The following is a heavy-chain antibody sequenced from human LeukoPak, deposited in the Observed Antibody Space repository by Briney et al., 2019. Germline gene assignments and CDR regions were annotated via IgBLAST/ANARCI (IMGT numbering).Heavy chain of an antibody. D-gene: IGHD4-11*01. V-gene: IGHV3-66*01. Sequence: GGSLRLSCAVSGFTVSGNYMSWVRQAPGKGLEWVSVIYRGDATYYADSVKGRFTISRDSSENTVYLQMDSLRAEDTAVYYCVKEARGTTIYYWGQGTLVTVSS. CDR3: VKEARGTTIYY. CDR2: IYRGDAT. J-gene: IGHJ4*02. CDR1: GFTVSGNY.